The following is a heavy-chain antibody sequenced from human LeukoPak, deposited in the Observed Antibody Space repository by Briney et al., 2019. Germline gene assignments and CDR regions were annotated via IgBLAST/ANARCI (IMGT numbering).Heavy chain of an antibody. CDR2: INPSGGST. CDR3: ARSGEMATAHWFFDL. D-gene: IGHD5-24*01. CDR1: GYTFTSYY. J-gene: IGHJ2*01. Sequence: ASVKVSCKASGYTFTSYYMHWERQAPGQGLEWMGIINPSGGSTSYAQKFQGRVTMTRDMSTSTVYMELSSLRSEDTAVYYCARSGEMATAHWFFDLWGRGTLVTVSS. V-gene: IGHV1-46*01.